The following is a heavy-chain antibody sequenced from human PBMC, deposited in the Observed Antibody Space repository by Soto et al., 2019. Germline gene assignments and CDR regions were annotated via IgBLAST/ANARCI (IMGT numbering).Heavy chain of an antibody. CDR3: ASGLTAGAYYYYYGMDV. CDR2: IYSGGST. Sequence: EVPLVESGGGLVQPGGSLRLSCAASGFTVSSNYMSWVRQAPGKGLEWVSVIYSGGSTYYADSVKGRFTISRHNSKHTLYLQMNSLRAEDTAVYYCASGLTAGAYYYYYGMDVWGQGTTVTVSS. J-gene: IGHJ6*02. CDR1: GFTVSSNY. V-gene: IGHV3-53*04. D-gene: IGHD5-18*01.